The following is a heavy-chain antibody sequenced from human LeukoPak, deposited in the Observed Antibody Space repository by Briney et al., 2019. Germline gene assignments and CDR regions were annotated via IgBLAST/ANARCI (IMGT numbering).Heavy chain of an antibody. J-gene: IGHJ4*02. CDR2: LTGNGGTT. CDR3: AKDYGFSPYYFDY. Sequence: GGSLRLSCAASGFPFSTYAMAWVRQAPGKGLQWVSSLTGNGGTTYYADSVKGRFTISRDNSKSTLSLQMNSLRVEDSAVYYCAKDYGFSPYYFDYWGQGTLVTVSS. CDR1: GFPFSTYA. V-gene: IGHV3-23*01. D-gene: IGHD3-16*01.